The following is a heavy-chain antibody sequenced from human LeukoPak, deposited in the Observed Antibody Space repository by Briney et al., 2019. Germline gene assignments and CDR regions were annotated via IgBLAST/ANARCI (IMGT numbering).Heavy chain of an antibody. J-gene: IGHJ5*02. CDR1: GGTFSSYA. CDR2: IIPIFGSA. Sequence: SVKVSCKASGGTFSSYAISWVRQAPGQGLEWMGGIIPIFGSANYAQKFQGRVTITADESTSTAYVELSSLRSEDTAVYYCATGGIIAAAHNWFDPWGQGTLVTVSS. D-gene: IGHD6-13*01. V-gene: IGHV1-69*01. CDR3: ATGGIIAAAHNWFDP.